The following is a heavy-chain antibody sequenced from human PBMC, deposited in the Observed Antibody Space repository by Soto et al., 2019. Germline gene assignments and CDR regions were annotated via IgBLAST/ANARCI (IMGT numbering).Heavy chain of an antibody. V-gene: IGHV4-30-2*01. J-gene: IGHJ4*02. D-gene: IGHD2-15*01. Sequence: QLQLQESGSGLVKPSQTLSLTCAVSGGSISSGGYSWSWIRQPPGKGLEWIGYIYHSGSTYYNPSLKSRVTISVDRSKNQSSLKLSSVTAADTAVYYCARQYCSGGSCHLDYWGQGTLVTVSS. CDR3: ARQYCSGGSCHLDY. CDR2: IYHSGST. CDR1: GGSISSGGYS.